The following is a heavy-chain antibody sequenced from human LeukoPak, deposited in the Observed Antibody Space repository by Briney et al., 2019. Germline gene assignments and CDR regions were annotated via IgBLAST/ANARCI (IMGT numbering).Heavy chain of an antibody. D-gene: IGHD3-22*01. CDR1: GGSFSGYY. CDR3: ASATGYYYDSSGYYYYYYMDV. Sequence: KPSETLSLTCAVYGGSFSGYYWSWLRQPPGKGLEWIGEINHSGSTNYNPSLKSRVTISVDTSKNQFSLKLSSVTAADTAVYYCASATGYYYDSSGYYYYYYMDVWGKGTTVTVSS. V-gene: IGHV4-34*01. J-gene: IGHJ6*03. CDR2: INHSGST.